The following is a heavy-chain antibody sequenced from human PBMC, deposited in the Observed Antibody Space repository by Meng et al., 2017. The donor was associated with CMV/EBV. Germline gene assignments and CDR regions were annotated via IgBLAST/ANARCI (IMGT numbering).Heavy chain of an antibody. CDR1: GFTVSSNY. CDR2: IYSGGST. V-gene: IGHV3-53*01. CDR3: ARGSDRDYYGMDV. Sequence: GESLKILCAASGFTVSSNYMSWVRQAPGKGLEWVSVIYSGGSTYYADSVKGRFTISRDNYKNTLYLQMNSLRAEDTAVYYCARGSDRDYYGMDVWGQGTTVTVSS. J-gene: IGHJ6*02.